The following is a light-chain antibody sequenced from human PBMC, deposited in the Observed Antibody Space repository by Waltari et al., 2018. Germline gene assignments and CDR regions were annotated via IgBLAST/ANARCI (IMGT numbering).Light chain of an antibody. J-gene: IGLJ3*02. CDR1: RSNIGSNY. CDR2: RNN. V-gene: IGLV1-47*01. Sequence: QSVLTQPPSASGTPGQRVTISCSGSRSNIGSNYVYWYQQVPGTAPKLLIYRNNQRPSGVPDRFSGSKSGTSASLAISGRRSEDEADYCCAAWDDSLSGRVFGGGTKVTVL. CDR3: AAWDDSLSGRV.